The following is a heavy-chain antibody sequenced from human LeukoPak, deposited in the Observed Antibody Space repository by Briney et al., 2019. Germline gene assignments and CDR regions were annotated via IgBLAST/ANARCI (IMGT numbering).Heavy chain of an antibody. CDR3: ARQSYYYDSRGYLD. Sequence: SETLSLTCTVSGGSISSAYWNWIRQPPGKGLEWIGYIYYSGSTNYNPSLKSRVTISVDTSKNQFSLKLSSVTAADTAVYYCARQSYYYDSRGYLDWGQGTLVTVSS. D-gene: IGHD3-22*01. CDR1: GGSISSAY. V-gene: IGHV4-59*08. J-gene: IGHJ4*02. CDR2: IYYSGST.